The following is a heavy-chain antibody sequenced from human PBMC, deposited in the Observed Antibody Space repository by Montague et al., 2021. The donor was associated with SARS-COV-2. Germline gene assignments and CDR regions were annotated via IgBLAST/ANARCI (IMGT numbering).Heavy chain of an antibody. CDR3: ARDQPAYCTGGNCHPFDY. V-gene: IGHV4-61*02. CDR2: IYTSGST. Sequence: TLSLTCTVSGDSIRSGTYYWNWVRQPAGKGLEWIGRIYTSGSTNYNPSLKSQVTMSVDTSKNQFSLRLSSATAADAAVYYCARDQPAYCTGGNCHPFDYWGQGTLVTVSS. D-gene: IGHD2-15*01. CDR1: GDSIRSGTYY. J-gene: IGHJ4*02.